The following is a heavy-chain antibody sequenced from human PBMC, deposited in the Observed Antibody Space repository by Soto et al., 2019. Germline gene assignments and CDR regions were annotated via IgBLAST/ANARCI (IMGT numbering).Heavy chain of an antibody. J-gene: IGHJ2*01. CDR3: ARTIVDFWYFDL. CDR2: IGGGGNII. D-gene: IGHD3-9*01. CDR1: LFTFSDYY. Sequence: GGSLRLSCAASLFTFSDYYMSWIRQTPGKGLEWVSYIGGGGNIIYYADSVKGRFTISRDNAKKSLYLQMNSLRAEDTAVYYCARTIVDFWYFDLWGRGTLVTVS. V-gene: IGHV3-11*01.